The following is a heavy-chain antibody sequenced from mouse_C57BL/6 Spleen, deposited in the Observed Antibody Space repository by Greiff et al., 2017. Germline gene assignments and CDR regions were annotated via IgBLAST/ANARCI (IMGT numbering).Heavy chain of an antibody. CDR2: INPSSGYT. V-gene: IGHV1-58*01. D-gene: IGHD2-4*01. Sequence: EVQLQQSGAELVRPGSSVKMSCKTSGYTFTSYGINWVKQRPGQGLEWIGYINPSSGYTKYNQKFKDKATLTADKSSSTAYMQLSSLTYEDSAVYYCARGDYLPGAIDDWGQGTSVTVSS. CDR3: ARGDYLPGAIDD. CDR1: GYTFTSYG. J-gene: IGHJ4*01.